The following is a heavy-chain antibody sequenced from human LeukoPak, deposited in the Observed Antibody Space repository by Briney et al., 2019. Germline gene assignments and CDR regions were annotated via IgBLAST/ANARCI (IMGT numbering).Heavy chain of an antibody. D-gene: IGHD5-18*01. J-gene: IGHJ4*02. Sequence: SETLSLTFTVSGDSMSSYYWSWIRQPPGKGLEWIGYIYYSGHTNYNPSLKSRVTISVDTSKNQFSLKMRSVTAADTAVYYCARDRRDTSMVWDYWGQGTLVTVSS. V-gene: IGHV4-59*01. CDR1: GDSMSSYY. CDR2: IYYSGHT. CDR3: ARDRRDTSMVWDY.